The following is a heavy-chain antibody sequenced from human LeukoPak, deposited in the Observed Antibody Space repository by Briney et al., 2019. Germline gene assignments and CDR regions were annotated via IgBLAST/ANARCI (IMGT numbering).Heavy chain of an antibody. D-gene: IGHD5-24*01. CDR3: ARDVIEMSTIGEGFDY. V-gene: IGHV3-33*01. J-gene: IGHJ4*02. CDR1: GFTFYRYG. Sequence: GRSLRLSCAASGFTFYRYGMHWVRQAPGKGLEWVANIWYDGSNEYYGDSVKGRFTISRDNSENTVHLQMSSLRAEDTAVYYCARDVIEMSTIGEGFDYWGQGTLVTVSS. CDR2: IWYDGSNE.